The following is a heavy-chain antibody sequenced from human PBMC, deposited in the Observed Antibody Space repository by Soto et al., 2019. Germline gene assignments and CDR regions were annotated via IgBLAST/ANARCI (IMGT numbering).Heavy chain of an antibody. J-gene: IGHJ4*02. V-gene: IGHV1-18*01. CDR2: VSAYNGNT. Sequence: GASVKVSCKASCYNFTSYGISWVGQGPGQRVEWKGWVSAYNGNTNYAQKLQGRVTMTTDTSTSTAYMELSSLRSEDTAVYFCARVRYYGSGSYHYYFDYWGQGTLVTVSS. D-gene: IGHD3-10*01. CDR3: ARVRYYGSGSYHYYFDY. CDR1: CYNFTSYG.